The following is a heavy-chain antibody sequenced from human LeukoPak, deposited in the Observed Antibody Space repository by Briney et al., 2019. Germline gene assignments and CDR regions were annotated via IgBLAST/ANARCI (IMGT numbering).Heavy chain of an antibody. CDR1: GFTFSSYW. CDR3: ASHPRSDNGDFLFDF. Sequence: QPGGSLRLSCAASGFTFSSYWMHWVRQAPGKGLVWVSRINTDGSSTSYADSVKGRFTISRDNAKNTLYLQMNSLRAEDTAVYYCASHPRSDNGDFLFDFWGQGTLVTVSS. D-gene: IGHD4-17*01. J-gene: IGHJ5*01. V-gene: IGHV3-74*01. CDR2: INTDGSST.